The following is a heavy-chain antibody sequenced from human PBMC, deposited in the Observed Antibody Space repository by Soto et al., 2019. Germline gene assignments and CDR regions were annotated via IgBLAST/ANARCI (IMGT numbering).Heavy chain of an antibody. D-gene: IGHD6-19*01. V-gene: IGHV3-21*01. CDR3: ARSRSHWLASDS. CDR2: ISSSASYI. Sequence: EVQLVESGGGLVKSGGSLTLSCEASGFSFDYFGMTWVRQAPGKGLEWVSFISSSASYIYYADSVKGRFTVSRDNAKKSLNLQMNSLGAEDTAVYYCARSRSHWLASDSWGQGTLVTVSA. J-gene: IGHJ4*02. CDR1: GFSFDYFG.